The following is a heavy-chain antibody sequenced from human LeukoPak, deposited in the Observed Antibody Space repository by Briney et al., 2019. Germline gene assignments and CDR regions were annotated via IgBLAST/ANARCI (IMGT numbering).Heavy chain of an antibody. CDR3: ARGGPTVTSDIPY. Sequence: SETLSLTCTVSGGSISSSSYYWGWIRQPPGKGLEWIGSIYYSGSTYYNPSLKSRVTISVDTSKNQFSLKLSSVTAADTAVYYCARGGPTVTSDIPYWGQGALVTVSS. D-gene: IGHD4-17*01. V-gene: IGHV4-39*07. CDR2: IYYSGST. CDR1: GGSISSSSYY. J-gene: IGHJ4*02.